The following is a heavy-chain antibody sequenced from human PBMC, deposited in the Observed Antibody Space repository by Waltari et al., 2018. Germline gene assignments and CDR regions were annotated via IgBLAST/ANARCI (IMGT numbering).Heavy chain of an antibody. CDR2: ISHSGST. D-gene: IGHD5-12*01. J-gene: IGHJ6*03. CDR3: ARESSATDYYMDV. V-gene: IGHV4-38-2*02. Sequence: QVQLQESGPGLVKPSEALSLTCAVSAYSISSTYCWGWIRQPPGKGLEWIGSISHSGSTYYNPSLKSRVSISVDTSKNQFSLKLSSVTAADTAVYYCARESSATDYYMDVWGKGTTVTVSS. CDR1: AYSISSTYC.